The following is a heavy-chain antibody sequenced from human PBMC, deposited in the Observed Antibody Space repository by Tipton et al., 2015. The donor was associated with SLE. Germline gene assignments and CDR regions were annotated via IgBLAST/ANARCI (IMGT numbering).Heavy chain of an antibody. J-gene: IGHJ4*02. D-gene: IGHD5-12*01. CDR2: IHYSGSA. Sequence: TLSLTCTVSGDSISSYYWSWIRQPPGRGLEWIAYIHYSGSANYNPSLKSRVTISVDTSKNHFSLKLSSVTAADTAVYYCARGVATFKDWGQGSLVTVSS. CDR3: ARGVATFKD. CDR1: GDSISSYY. V-gene: IGHV4-59*01.